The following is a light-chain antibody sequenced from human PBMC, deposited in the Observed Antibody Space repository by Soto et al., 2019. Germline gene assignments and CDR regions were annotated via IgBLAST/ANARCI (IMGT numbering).Light chain of an antibody. Sequence: DIQVTQSPSSLSASLGDRVTITCRASQGIGSCLAWYQQKPGKAPKLLIYDASSLECGVPSRFSGSGSGTEFTLTISSLQPEDFATYYCQKYNSDPLTFGRGTKVEIK. CDR2: DAS. J-gene: IGKJ4*02. CDR3: QKYNSDPLT. CDR1: QGIGSC. V-gene: IGKV1-5*01.